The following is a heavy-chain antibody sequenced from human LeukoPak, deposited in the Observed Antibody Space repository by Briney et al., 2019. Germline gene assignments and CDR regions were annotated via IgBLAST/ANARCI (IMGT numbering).Heavy chain of an antibody. CDR1: GFTFSSYT. CDR2: ISFAGSNK. Sequence: GRSLRLSCAASGFTFSSYTLHWVRQAPGKGLEWVAVISFAGSNKYYADSVKGRFTISRDNSKNTLYLQMNSLRAEDTAVYYCAKDLETYYYDSSGPSYWGQGTLVTVSS. D-gene: IGHD3-22*01. J-gene: IGHJ4*02. CDR3: AKDLETYYYDSSGPSY. V-gene: IGHV3-30-3*01.